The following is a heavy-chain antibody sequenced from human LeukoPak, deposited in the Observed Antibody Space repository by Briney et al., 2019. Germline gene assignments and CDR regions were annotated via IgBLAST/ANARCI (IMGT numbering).Heavy chain of an antibody. CDR2: ISWNSGSI. CDR1: GFTFNDYA. V-gene: IGHV3-9*01. D-gene: IGHD6-13*01. J-gene: IGHJ5*02. CDR3: ARVPSSWYFSWGFDP. Sequence: SGGSLRLSCAASGFTFNDYAMHWVRQVPGKGLEWVSGISWNSGSIGYADSVKGRFTISRDNAKNSLYLQMNSLRAEDTAVYYCARVPSSWYFSWGFDPWGQGTLVTVSS.